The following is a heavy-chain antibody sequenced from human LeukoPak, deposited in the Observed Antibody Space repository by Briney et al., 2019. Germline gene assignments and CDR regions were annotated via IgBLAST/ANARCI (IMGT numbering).Heavy chain of an antibody. CDR2: IYPGDSNT. D-gene: IGHD5-18*01. J-gene: IGHJ4*02. V-gene: IGHV5-51*01. CDR1: GYSFGSYW. CDR3: ARTHTNMASCFDY. Sequence: GESLKISCKGSGYSFGSYWIGWVRQMPGKGLEWMGIIYPGDSNTRYSPSFQGQVTISADKSINTAYLQWSSLKASDTAMYYCARTHTNMASCFDYWGQGSLVTVSS.